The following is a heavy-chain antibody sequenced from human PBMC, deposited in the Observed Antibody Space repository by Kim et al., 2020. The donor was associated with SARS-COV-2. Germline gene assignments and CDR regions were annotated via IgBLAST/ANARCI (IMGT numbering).Heavy chain of an antibody. Sequence: RTSYAKKFQGRDTMTRDTSTITVYMELSSLRSEDTAVYYCARKGSSSIDYWGQGTLVTVSS. D-gene: IGHD6-6*01. J-gene: IGHJ4*02. CDR2: RT. V-gene: IGHV1-46*01. CDR3: ARKGSSSIDY.